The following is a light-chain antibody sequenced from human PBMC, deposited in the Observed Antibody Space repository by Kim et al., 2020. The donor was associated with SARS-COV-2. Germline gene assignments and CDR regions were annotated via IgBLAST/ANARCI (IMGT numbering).Light chain of an antibody. J-gene: IGLJ7*01. Sequence: GKTVTISCTRSTGTIANNYVQWYQHRPGSSPTTVIFEDNRRPSGVPDRFSGSIDSSSNSASLPISGLKTEDEADYYCQSYDASSVVFGGGTQLTVL. CDR2: EDN. CDR1: TGTIANNY. V-gene: IGLV6-57*01. CDR3: QSYDASSVV.